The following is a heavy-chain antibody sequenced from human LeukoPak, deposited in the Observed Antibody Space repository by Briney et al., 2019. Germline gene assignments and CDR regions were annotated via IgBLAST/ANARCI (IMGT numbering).Heavy chain of an antibody. J-gene: IGHJ1*01. CDR2: IYYSGST. Sequence: PSETLSLTCTVSGGSISSSSYYWGWIRQPPGKGLEWIGSIYYSGSTYYNPSLKSRVTISVDTSKNQFSLKLSSVTAADTAVYYCAGSSWPEYFQHWGQGTLVTVSS. CDR1: GGSISSSSYY. CDR3: AGSSWPEYFQH. V-gene: IGHV4-39*07. D-gene: IGHD6-13*01.